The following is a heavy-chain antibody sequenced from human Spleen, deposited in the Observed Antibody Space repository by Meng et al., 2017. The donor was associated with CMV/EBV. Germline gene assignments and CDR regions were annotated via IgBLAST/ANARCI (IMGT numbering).Heavy chain of an antibody. V-gene: IGHV5-51*01. CDR3: ARRRVDYDFWSGHQYYFDY. Sequence: FTRYGIGWVRQMPGKGLEWMGIICPGGSDTRYSPSFQGQVTISADKSISTAYLQWSSLKASDTAMYYCARRRVDYDFWSGHQYYFDYWGQGTLVTVSS. D-gene: IGHD3-3*01. CDR1: FTRYG. CDR2: ICPGGSDT. J-gene: IGHJ4*02.